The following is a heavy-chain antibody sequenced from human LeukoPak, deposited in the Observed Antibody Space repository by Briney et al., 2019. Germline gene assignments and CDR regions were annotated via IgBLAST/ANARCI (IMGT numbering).Heavy chain of an antibody. D-gene: IGHD3-22*01. CDR1: GGSISTYY. CDR3: ARDRGKYYYDSSGYSYYFDY. Sequence: SETLSLTCTVSGGSISTYYWSWIRQPPGKGLEWIGYIYHSGSTNYNPSLKSRVTISVDTSQNQFYLKLSSVTAADTAVYYWARDRGKYYYDSSGYSYYFDYWGQGTLVTVSS. J-gene: IGHJ4*02. V-gene: IGHV4-59*01. CDR2: IYHSGST.